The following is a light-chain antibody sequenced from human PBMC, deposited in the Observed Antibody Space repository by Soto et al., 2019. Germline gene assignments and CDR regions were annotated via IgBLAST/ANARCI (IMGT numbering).Light chain of an antibody. Sequence: QSVLTQPASVSGSPGQSITISCTGASSDVGGYNYVSWYQQHPGKAPKLMIYDVSDRPSGVSNRFSGSKSGNTASLTISGLQAEDEADYYCSSYTNRGTIDIFGTGTKVTVL. CDR2: DVS. J-gene: IGLJ1*01. CDR3: SSYTNRGTIDI. CDR1: SSDVGGYNY. V-gene: IGLV2-14*01.